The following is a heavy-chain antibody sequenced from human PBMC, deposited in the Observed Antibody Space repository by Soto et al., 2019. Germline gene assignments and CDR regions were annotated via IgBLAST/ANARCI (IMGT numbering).Heavy chain of an antibody. CDR1: GGSISSSHW. Sequence: SETLSLTCAVSGGSISSSHWWSWVRPPPGKGLEWIGEIYHSGSTNYNPSLKSRVTISVDKSKSHFALKLSSGTAAQTAVYYCACLAAAGKDYWGQGTLVTVS. D-gene: IGHD6-13*01. J-gene: IGHJ4*02. CDR3: ACLAAAGKDY. CDR2: IYHSGST. V-gene: IGHV4-4*02.